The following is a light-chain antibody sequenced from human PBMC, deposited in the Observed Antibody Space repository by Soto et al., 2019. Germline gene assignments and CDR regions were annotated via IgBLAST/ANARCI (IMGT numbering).Light chain of an antibody. Sequence: EIVLTQSPGTLSLSPGERATLSCRASQSVSYYLAWYQQKPGQAPRLLIYDASNRATGVPDRFSGSGSGTDFTLTISRLEPEDFAVYYCQQYGSSPHTFGQGTKLEIK. CDR2: DAS. CDR1: QSVSYY. CDR3: QQYGSSPHT. J-gene: IGKJ2*01. V-gene: IGKV3-20*01.